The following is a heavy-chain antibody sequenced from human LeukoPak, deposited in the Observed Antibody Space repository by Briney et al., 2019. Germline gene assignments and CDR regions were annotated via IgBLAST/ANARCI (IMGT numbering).Heavy chain of an antibody. Sequence: ASVKVSCKASGYTFTGYYMHWVRQAPGQGLEWMGWINPNSGGTNYAQKFQGRVTMTRDTSISTAYMELSRLRSDDTAVYYCARVYCTNGVCYSGAGWFDPWGQGTLVTVSS. CDR1: GYTFTGYY. CDR2: INPNSGGT. V-gene: IGHV1-2*02. D-gene: IGHD2-8*01. J-gene: IGHJ5*02. CDR3: ARVYCTNGVCYSGAGWFDP.